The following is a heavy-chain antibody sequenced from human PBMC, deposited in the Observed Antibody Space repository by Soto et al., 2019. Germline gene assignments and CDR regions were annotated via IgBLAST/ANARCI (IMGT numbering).Heavy chain of an antibody. V-gene: IGHV1-18*04. CDR3: ASRDWNLPSRYGMDV. CDR1: GYTFTSYG. CDR2: ISAYNGNT. Sequence: ASVKVSCKASGYTFTSYGISWVRQAPGQGLEWMGWISAYNGNTNYAQKLQGRVTMTTDTSTSTAYMELRSLRSDDTAVYYCASRDWNLPSRYGMDVWGQGTTVTVSS. D-gene: IGHD1-1*01. J-gene: IGHJ6*02.